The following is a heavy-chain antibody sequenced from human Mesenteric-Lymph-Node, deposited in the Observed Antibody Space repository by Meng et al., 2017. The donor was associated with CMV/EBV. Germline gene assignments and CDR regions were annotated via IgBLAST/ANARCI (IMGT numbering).Heavy chain of an antibody. D-gene: IGHD4-17*01. CDR3: AKVGDGYGDYGSIDA. CDR1: GFTFSSYG. V-gene: IGHV3-30*02. Sequence: GGSLRLSCVASGFTFSSYGMHWVRQAPGKGLEWVTYIRYDSAYKYYSDSVQGRFTISRDNSKNMVYLQMNSRRPEETAVYYCAKVGDGYGDYGSIDAWGQGTMVTVSS. CDR2: IRYDSAYK. J-gene: IGHJ5*02.